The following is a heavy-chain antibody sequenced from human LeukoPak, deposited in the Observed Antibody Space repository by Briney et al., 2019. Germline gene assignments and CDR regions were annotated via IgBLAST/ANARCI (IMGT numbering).Heavy chain of an antibody. CDR1: GYTFTGYY. D-gene: IGHD3-10*01. Sequence: ASVKVSCKASGYTFTGYYMHWVRQAPGQGLEWMGWINPNSGGTNYAQKFQGRVTMTRDTSISTAYMELSRLRSDDTAVYYCAREDYYGSGSYYKPWGQGTLVTVSS. V-gene: IGHV1-2*02. CDR2: INPNSGGT. CDR3: AREDYYGSGSYYKP. J-gene: IGHJ4*02.